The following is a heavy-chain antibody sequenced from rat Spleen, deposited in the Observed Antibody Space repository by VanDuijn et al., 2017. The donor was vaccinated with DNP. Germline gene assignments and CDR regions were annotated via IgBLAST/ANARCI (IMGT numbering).Heavy chain of an antibody. CDR3: TTGDY. CDR1: GFSFSNYG. CDR2: IRTSGGIT. Sequence: EVQPVASGGGVVQPGPAPKLCRACLGFSFSNYGLVWVCQAPQKGLEWVATIRTSGGITYYRDSVKGRFTISRDNAKSTLYLQMDSLRSEDTATYYCTTGDYWSQGLMVTVSS. V-gene: IGHV5-19*01. J-gene: IGHJ2*01.